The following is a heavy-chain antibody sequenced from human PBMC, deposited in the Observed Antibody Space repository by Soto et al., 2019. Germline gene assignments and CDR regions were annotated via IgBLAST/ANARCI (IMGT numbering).Heavy chain of an antibody. D-gene: IGHD1-26*01. CDR3: ARANSVRWELFDAFDI. Sequence: EVQLVESGGGLVQPGGSLRLSCAASGFTFSSYWMSWVRQAPGKGLEWVANIKQDGSEKYYVDSVKGRFTISRDNAKNSLYLQMNSLRAEDTAVYYCARANSVRWELFDAFDIWGQGTMVTVSS. J-gene: IGHJ3*02. CDR1: GFTFSSYW. CDR2: IKQDGSEK. V-gene: IGHV3-7*03.